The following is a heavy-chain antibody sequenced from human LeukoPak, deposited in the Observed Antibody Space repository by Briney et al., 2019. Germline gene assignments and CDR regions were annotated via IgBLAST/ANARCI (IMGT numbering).Heavy chain of an antibody. CDR1: GGSFSGYY. D-gene: IGHD4-17*01. V-gene: IGHV4-34*01. CDR3: ARRLYGDFEEY. Sequence: SETLSLTCAVYGGSFSGYYWTWIRQAPGKGLEWIGDINHSGNTHYNPSLKSRVTISVDTSKNQFSLRVNAVTAADTAVYYCARRLYGDFEEYWGQGTLVTVSS. J-gene: IGHJ4*02. CDR2: INHSGNT.